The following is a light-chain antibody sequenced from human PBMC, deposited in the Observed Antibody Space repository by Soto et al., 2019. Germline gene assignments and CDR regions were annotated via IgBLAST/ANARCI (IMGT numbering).Light chain of an antibody. CDR1: RGISSN. CDR3: RQYGRSLEFA. CDR2: GAA. J-gene: IGKJ4*01. Sequence: IVMTQSPATLSVSPGERATLSCRASRGISSNLAWYQQKHRQDPRLLLYGAASRATGIPDRFSGSGSGTDFTLTISSLEPEDFAVYYCRQYGRSLEFAFGGGTKVDIK. V-gene: IGKV3-20*01.